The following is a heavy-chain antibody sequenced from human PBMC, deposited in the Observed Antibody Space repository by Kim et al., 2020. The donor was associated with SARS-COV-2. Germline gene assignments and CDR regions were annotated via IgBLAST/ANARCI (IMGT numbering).Heavy chain of an antibody. CDR3: ARNYCSGGSCSYFDY. J-gene: IGHJ4*02. Sequence: NRALKSRVTISVDTSKNQFSLKLSSVTAADTAVYYCARNYCSGGSCSYFDYWGQGTLVTVSS. V-gene: IGHV4-31*02. D-gene: IGHD2-15*01.